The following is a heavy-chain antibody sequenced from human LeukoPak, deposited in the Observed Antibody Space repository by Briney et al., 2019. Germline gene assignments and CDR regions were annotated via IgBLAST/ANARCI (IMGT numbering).Heavy chain of an antibody. Sequence: PSETLSLTCTVSGGSISSSGYYWGRIRQPPGKGVEWVGYIYHSGSTYYNPSLKSRVTISVDRSKNQFSLKLSSVTAADTAVYYCAREILGYFDYWGQGTLVTVSS. V-gene: IGHV4-30-2*01. J-gene: IGHJ4*02. D-gene: IGHD3-16*01. CDR3: AREILGYFDY. CDR2: IYHSGST. CDR1: GGSISSSGYY.